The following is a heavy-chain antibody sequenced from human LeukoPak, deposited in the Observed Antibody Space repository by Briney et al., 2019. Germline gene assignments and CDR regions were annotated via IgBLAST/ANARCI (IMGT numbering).Heavy chain of an antibody. CDR1: GGSISSYY. CDR2: IYTSGST. J-gene: IGHJ2*01. Sequence: PSETLSLTCTVSGGSISSYYWSWIRQPAGKGLEWIGRIYTSGSTNYNPSLKSRVTMSVDTSKNQFSLKLSSVTAADTAVYYCARAQTDLIAAAGNAILNYWYFDLWGRGTLVTVSS. V-gene: IGHV4-4*07. CDR3: ARAQTDLIAAAGNAILNYWYFDL. D-gene: IGHD6-13*01.